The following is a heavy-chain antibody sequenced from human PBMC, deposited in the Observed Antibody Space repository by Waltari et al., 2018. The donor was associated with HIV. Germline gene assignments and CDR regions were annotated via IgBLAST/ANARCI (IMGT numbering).Heavy chain of an antibody. CDR2: ISGSGSTT. D-gene: IGHD2-21*01. Sequence: EVQLLESGGGLVQPGGSLRLSCAASGFTFSSYAMSWVRQAPGKGLQWVSIISGSGSTTYSADSVKGRVTISRDNSENTLYLQINSLGAEDMAVYYCAKGAFDMVVVSALDSWGHGTLVTVSS. CDR1: GFTFSSYA. CDR3: AKGAFDMVVVSALDS. V-gene: IGHV3-23*01. J-gene: IGHJ5*01.